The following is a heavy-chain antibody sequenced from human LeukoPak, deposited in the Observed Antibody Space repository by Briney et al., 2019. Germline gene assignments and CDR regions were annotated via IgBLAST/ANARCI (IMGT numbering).Heavy chain of an antibody. V-gene: IGHV3-48*03. CDR3: ARVGRLAFDY. J-gene: IGHJ4*02. CDR2: ISSSGSTI. D-gene: IGHD2-15*01. CDR1: GFTFSSYE. Sequence: GGSLRLSCAASGFTFSSYEMNWVRQAPGKGLEWVSYISSSGSTIYYADSVKGRFTISRDNAKNSPYLQMNSLRAEDTAVYYCARVGRLAFDYWGQGTLVTVSS.